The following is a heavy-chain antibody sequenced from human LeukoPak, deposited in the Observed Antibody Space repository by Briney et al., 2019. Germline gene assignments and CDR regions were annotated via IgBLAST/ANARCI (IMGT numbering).Heavy chain of an antibody. D-gene: IGHD4-11*01. CDR1: AFTVSTNY. V-gene: IGHV3-66*01. CDR2: IYGDGST. J-gene: IGHJ3*02. CDR3: ARINYRAFSI. Sequence: GGSLRLSCVASAFTVSTNYMIRVRQAPGKGLEWVSLIYGDGSTYYADSVKGRVTISRDNSKNTVFLQMNSLRAEDTALYYCARINYRAFSIWGQGTMVTVSS.